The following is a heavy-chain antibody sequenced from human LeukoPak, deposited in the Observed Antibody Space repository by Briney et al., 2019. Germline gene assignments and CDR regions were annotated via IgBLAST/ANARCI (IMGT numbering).Heavy chain of an antibody. Sequence: PGGSLRLSCAASGFTFSNYWMHWVRQAPGKGLLWVSRINTDGSSTNYADSVKGRFTISRDNAKNTLYLQMNSLGAEDTAVYYCARKSSLGANWFAPWGQGTLVTVYS. J-gene: IGHJ5*02. CDR2: INTDGSST. V-gene: IGHV3-74*01. CDR3: ARKSSLGANWFAP. CDR1: GFTFSNYW. D-gene: IGHD1-26*01.